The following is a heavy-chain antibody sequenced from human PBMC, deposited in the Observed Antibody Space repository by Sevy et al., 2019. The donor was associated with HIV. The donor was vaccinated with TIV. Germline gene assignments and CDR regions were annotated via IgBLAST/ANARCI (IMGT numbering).Heavy chain of an antibody. V-gene: IGHV1-8*02. CDR3: ARDFGGVIAH. J-gene: IGHJ5*02. CDR1: GYTFSSFD. D-gene: IGHD3-16*01. Sequence: ASVKVSCKASGYTFSSFDINWVRQATGQGLEWMGWMNPNSGNTGYPQNFQGSVTMTRNTSINTAYLDLSSLRSEDTGVYYCARDFGGVIAHWGQGTLVTVSS. CDR2: MNPNSGNT.